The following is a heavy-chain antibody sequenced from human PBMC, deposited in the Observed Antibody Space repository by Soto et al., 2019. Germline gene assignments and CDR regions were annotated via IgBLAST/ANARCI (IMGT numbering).Heavy chain of an antibody. CDR3: AKLHRPTGYQPSDY. J-gene: IGHJ4*02. Sequence: QVQLVESGGGVVQPGRSLRLSCAASGFTFSSYGMHWVRQAPGKGLEWVAVISYDGSNKYYADSVKCRFTISRDNSKNTLYLPMNSLRAEDTAVYYWAKLHRPTGYQPSDYWGKGTLVTVSS. CDR1: GFTFSSYG. V-gene: IGHV3-30*18. CDR2: ISYDGSNK. D-gene: IGHD6-13*01.